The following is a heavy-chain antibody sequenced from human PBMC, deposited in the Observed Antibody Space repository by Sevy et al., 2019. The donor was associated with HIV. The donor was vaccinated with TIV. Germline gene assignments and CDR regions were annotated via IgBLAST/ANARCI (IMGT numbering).Heavy chain of an antibody. Sequence: GGSLRLSCAASGFTFSSYSLNWVRQAPGKGLEWVSSISSSSSYIYYADSVKGRFTISRDNAKNSLYLQMNSLRAEDTAVYYCARDRIGGGDYGMDVWGQGTTVTVSS. CDR2: ISSSSSYI. V-gene: IGHV3-21*01. CDR1: GFTFSSYS. D-gene: IGHD2-15*01. CDR3: ARDRIGGGDYGMDV. J-gene: IGHJ6*02.